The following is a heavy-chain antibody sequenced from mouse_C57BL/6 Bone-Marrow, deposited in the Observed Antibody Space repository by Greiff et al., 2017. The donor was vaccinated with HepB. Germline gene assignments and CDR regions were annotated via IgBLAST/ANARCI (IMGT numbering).Heavy chain of an antibody. CDR1: GFTFSSYG. CDR2: ISSGGSYT. D-gene: IGHD4-1*01. Sequence: EVQLQESGGDLVKPGGSLKLSCAASGFTFSSYGMSWVRQTPDKRLEWVATISSGGSYTYYPDSVKGRFTISRDNAKNTLYLQMSSLKSEDTAMYCCARRRDTGTWDYWGQGTTLTVSS. CDR3: ARRRDTGTWDY. J-gene: IGHJ2*01. V-gene: IGHV5-6*01.